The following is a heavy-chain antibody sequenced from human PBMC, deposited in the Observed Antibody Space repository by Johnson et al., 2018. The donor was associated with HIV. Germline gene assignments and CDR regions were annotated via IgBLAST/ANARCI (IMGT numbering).Heavy chain of an antibody. CDR1: GFTFSSYA. V-gene: IGHV3-30-3*01. CDR3: ARSGVLLWFGEKEDALDI. Sequence: QVQLVESGGGVVQPGRSLRLSCAASGFTFSSYAMHCVRQAPGKGLEWVAVISYDGSNNYYADSVKGRFTISSDNSKNTLYLQMNSLRAEDTAVYYCARSGVLLWFGEKEDALDIWGQGTMVTVSS. CDR2: ISYDGSNN. D-gene: IGHD3-10*01. J-gene: IGHJ3*02.